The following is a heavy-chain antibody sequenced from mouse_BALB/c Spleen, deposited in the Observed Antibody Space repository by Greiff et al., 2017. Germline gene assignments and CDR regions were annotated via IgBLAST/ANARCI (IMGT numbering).Heavy chain of an antibody. Sequence: EVMLVESGGGLVQPGGSRKLSCAASGFTFSSFGMHWVRQAPEKGLEWVAYISSGSSTIYYADTVKGRFTISRDNPKNTLFLQMTSLRSEDTAMYYWARDGNYPFAYWGQGTLVTVSA. V-gene: IGHV5-17*02. J-gene: IGHJ3*01. D-gene: IGHD2-1*01. CDR2: ISSGSSTI. CDR3: ARDGNYPFAY. CDR1: GFTFSSFG.